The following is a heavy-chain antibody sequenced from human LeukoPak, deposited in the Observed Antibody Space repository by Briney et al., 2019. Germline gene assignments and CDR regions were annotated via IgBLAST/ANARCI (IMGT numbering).Heavy chain of an antibody. CDR1: GGSFSGYY. Sequence: PSETLSLTCAVYGGSFSGYYWSWIRQPPGKGLEWIGSIYHSGSTYYNPSLKSRVTISVDTSKNQFSLKLSSVTAADTAVYYCARRGIRRQYSYGYMVFDYWGQGTLVTVSS. D-gene: IGHD5-18*01. V-gene: IGHV4-34*01. CDR2: IYHSGST. CDR3: ARRGIRRQYSYGYMVFDY. J-gene: IGHJ4*02.